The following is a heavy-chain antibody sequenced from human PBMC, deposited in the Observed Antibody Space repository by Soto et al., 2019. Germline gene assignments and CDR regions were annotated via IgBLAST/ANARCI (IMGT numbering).Heavy chain of an antibody. CDR1: GYIFTSYW. CDR3: ARRAPDTEHFQH. D-gene: IGHD1-26*01. V-gene: IGHV5-51*01. J-gene: IGHJ1*01. Sequence: EVQLVQSGAEVKKPGESLKISCKGSGYIFTSYWIGWVRQVPGKGLEWMGIIYPGDSDTRYSPSFQGQVTISADKSFSTAYLQWSSLKASDTAMYYFARRAPDTEHFQHWGQGTLLTVSS. CDR2: IYPGDSDT.